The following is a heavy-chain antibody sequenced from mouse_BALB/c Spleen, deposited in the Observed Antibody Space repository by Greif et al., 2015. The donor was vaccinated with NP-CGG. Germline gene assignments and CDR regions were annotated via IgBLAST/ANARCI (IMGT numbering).Heavy chain of an antibody. CDR2: IDPENGDT. CDR3: NAGATVVATDFDV. J-gene: IGHJ1*01. CDR1: GFNIKDYY. V-gene: IGHV14-4*02. Sequence: VQLQQSGAELVRSGASVKLSCTASGFNIKDYYMHWVKQRPEQGLEWIGWIDPENGDTEYAPKFQGKATMTADTSSNTAYLQLSSLTSEDTAVYYCNAGATVVATDFDVWGAGTTVTVSS. D-gene: IGHD1-1*01.